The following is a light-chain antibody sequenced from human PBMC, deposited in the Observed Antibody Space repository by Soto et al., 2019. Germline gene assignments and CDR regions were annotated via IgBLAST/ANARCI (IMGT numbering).Light chain of an antibody. CDR3: QQYCTSPWT. Sequence: EMVLTQSPGTLSLFPGERATLSCRATQSVNSDYLAWYQQKPGQAPRLLIYIASRRATGIPDRFSGSGSGTDFTLTINRLEPEDVAVYYCQQYCTSPWTFGQGTKVEIK. J-gene: IGKJ1*01. CDR1: QSVNSDY. CDR2: IAS. V-gene: IGKV3-20*01.